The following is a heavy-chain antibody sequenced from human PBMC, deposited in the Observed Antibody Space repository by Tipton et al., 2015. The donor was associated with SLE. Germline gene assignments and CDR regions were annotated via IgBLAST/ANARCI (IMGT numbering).Heavy chain of an antibody. CDR1: GGSFSGYY. V-gene: IGHV4-34*01. J-gene: IGHJ1*01. D-gene: IGHD5-12*01. CDR3: ATGYDFQTGWFQH. Sequence: GLVKPSETLPLTCAVYGGSFSGYYWSWIRQPPGKGLEWIGEINHSGSTNYNPSLKSRVTISVDTSKNQFSLKLSSVTAADTAVYYCATGYDFQTGWFQHWGQGTLVTVSS. CDR2: INHSGST.